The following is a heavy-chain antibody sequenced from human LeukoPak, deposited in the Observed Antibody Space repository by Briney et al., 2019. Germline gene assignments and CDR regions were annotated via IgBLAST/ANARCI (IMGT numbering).Heavy chain of an antibody. V-gene: IGHV4-59*08. CDR2: IYYSGST. D-gene: IGHD5-18*01. Sequence: SETLSLTCTVSGGSISSYHWSWIRQPPGKGLECIGYIYYSGSTHYNPSLKSRVTISVDTSKNQFSLKLTSVTAADTAVYFCARHDGYNYARIDYWGQGTLVTVSS. J-gene: IGHJ4*02. CDR3: ARHDGYNYARIDY. CDR1: GGSISSYH.